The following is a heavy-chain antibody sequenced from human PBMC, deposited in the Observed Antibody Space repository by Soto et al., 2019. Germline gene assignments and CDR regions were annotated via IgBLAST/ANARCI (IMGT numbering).Heavy chain of an antibody. D-gene: IGHD3-16*01. CDR2: IYYSGST. V-gene: IGHV4-59*01. CDR3: ARGGGHDAFDI. Sequence: ETLSLTCTVSGGSISSYYWSWIRQPPGKGLEWIGYIYYSGSTNYNPSLKSRVTISVDTSKNQFSLKLSSVTAADTAVYYCARGGGHDAFDIWGQGTMVTVSS. J-gene: IGHJ3*02. CDR1: GGSISSYY.